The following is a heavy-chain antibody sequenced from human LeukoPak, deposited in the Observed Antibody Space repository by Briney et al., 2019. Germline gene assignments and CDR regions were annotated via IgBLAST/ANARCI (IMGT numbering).Heavy chain of an antibody. CDR1: GGSISGSY. V-gene: IGHV4-4*07. CDR2: IYSSGST. J-gene: IGHJ4*02. D-gene: IGHD2-15*01. CDR3: ARGFCSGGSCYLFDS. Sequence: SETLSLTCTVSGGSISGSYWIRIRQPAGKGLEWIGRIYSSGSTNYNPSLKSRVTMSVDTSKNQVSLKLNSVTAADTAVYYCARGFCSGGSCYLFDSWGQGTLVTVSS.